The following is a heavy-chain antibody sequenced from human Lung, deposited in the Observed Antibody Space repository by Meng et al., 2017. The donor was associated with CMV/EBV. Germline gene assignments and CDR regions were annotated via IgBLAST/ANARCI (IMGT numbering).Heavy chain of an antibody. D-gene: IGHD6-19*01. V-gene: IGHV4-4*02. Sequence: QVPLQESGHGLVKPSGTLSLTCAVSGGSISSSNWWSWVRQPPGKGLEWIGEIYHSGSTNYNPSLKSRVTISVDKSKNQFSLKLSSVTAADTAVYYCASFPPPGKQWLVTDYWGQGTLVTVSS. CDR3: ASFPPPGKQWLVTDY. CDR1: GGSISSSNW. CDR2: IYHSGST. J-gene: IGHJ4*02.